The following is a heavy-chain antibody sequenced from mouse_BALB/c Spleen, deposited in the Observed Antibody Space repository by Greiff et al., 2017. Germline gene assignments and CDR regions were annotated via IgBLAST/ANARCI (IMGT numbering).Heavy chain of an antibody. CDR1: GFTFSSYA. Sequence: EVNVVESGGGLVKPGGSLKLSCAASGFTFSSYAMSWVRQTPEKRLEWVATISSGGSYTYYPDSVKGRFTISRDNAKNTLYLQMSSLRSEDTAMYYCAREGRGFAYWGQGTLVTVSA. CDR2: ISSGGSYT. J-gene: IGHJ3*01. V-gene: IGHV5-9-3*01. CDR3: AREGRGFAY.